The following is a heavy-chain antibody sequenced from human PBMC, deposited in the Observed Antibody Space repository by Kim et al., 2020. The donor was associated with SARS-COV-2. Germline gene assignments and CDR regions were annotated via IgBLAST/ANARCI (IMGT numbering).Heavy chain of an antibody. CDR3: ARYGEQLVPFDY. D-gene: IGHD6-6*01. Sequence: YYNPSLKSRVTISVDTSKNQFSLKLSSVTAADTAVYYCARYGEQLVPFDYWGQGTLVTVSS. V-gene: IGHV4-39*01. J-gene: IGHJ4*02.